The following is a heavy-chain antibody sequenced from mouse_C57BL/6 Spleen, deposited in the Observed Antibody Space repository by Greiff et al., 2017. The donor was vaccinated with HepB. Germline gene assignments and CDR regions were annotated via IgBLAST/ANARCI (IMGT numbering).Heavy chain of an antibody. CDR3: ARTGSYYYAMDY. Sequence: EVKVVESGGGLVKPGGSLKLSCAASGFTFSDYGMHWVRQAPEKGLEWVAYISSGSSTIYSADTVKGRFTISRDNAKNTLFLQMTSLRSEDTAMYYWARTGSYYYAMDYWGQGTSGTVSS. D-gene: IGHD4-1*01. V-gene: IGHV5-17*01. CDR1: GFTFSDYG. J-gene: IGHJ4*01. CDR2: ISSGSSTI.